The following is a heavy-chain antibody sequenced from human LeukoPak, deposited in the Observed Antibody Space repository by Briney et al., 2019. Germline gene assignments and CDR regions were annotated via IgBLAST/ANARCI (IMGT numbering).Heavy chain of an antibody. CDR3: AKDTPRHSSSWYDFNWFDP. D-gene: IGHD6-13*01. CDR2: ISGSGGST. CDR1: GFTFSSYA. Sequence: GGSLRLSCAASGFTFSSYAMSWVRQAPGKGLEWVSAISGSGGSTYYADSVKGRFTISRDNSKNTLYLQMNSLRAEDTAVYYCAKDTPRHSSSWYDFNWFDPWGQGTLVTVSP. V-gene: IGHV3-23*01. J-gene: IGHJ5*02.